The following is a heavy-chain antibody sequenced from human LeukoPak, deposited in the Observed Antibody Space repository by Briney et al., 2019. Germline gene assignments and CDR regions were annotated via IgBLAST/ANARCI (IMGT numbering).Heavy chain of an antibody. CDR2: IYYSGST. CDR1: GGSISGSSYY. Sequence: SETLSLTCTVSGGSISGSSYYWGWIRQPPGKGLEWIGSIYYSGSTYHNPSLKSRVTISVDTSKNQFSLNLSSVTAADTAVYYCANTGLVAGTLDFWYFDLWGRGTLVTVSS. CDR3: ANTGLVAGTLDFWYFDL. J-gene: IGHJ2*01. D-gene: IGHD6-19*01. V-gene: IGHV4-39*07.